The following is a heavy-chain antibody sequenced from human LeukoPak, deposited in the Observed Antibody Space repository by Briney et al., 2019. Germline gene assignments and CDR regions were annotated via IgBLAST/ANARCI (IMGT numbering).Heavy chain of an antibody. CDR3: ARAGFGELLGAFDY. D-gene: IGHD3-10*01. Sequence: SETLSLTCAVYGGSFSGYYWSWIRQPAGKGLEWIGRIYTSGSTNYNTSLKSRATISLDTSKNQFSLELSSVTAADTAVYYCARAGFGELLGAFDYWGQGTLVTVSS. V-gene: IGHV4-59*10. CDR1: GGSFSGYY. CDR2: IYTSGST. J-gene: IGHJ4*02.